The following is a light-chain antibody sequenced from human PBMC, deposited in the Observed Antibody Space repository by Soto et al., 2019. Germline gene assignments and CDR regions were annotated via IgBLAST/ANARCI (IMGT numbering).Light chain of an antibody. J-gene: IGLJ1*01. CDR2: DVN. CDR1: SGDVGGYDY. V-gene: IGLV2-11*01. Sequence: QSVLTQPRSVSGSPGQSVTISCTGTSGDVGGYDYVSWYQQHPGKAPKLIIYDVNKRPSGVPDRFSGSKSGNTASLTISGLQAEDEADYYCCSYAGTYTFGVFGTGTKLTVL. CDR3: CSYAGTYTFGV.